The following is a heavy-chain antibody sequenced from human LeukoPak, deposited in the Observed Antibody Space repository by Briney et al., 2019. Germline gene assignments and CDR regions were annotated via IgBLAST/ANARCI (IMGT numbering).Heavy chain of an antibody. CDR2: VWYDGSKT. Sequence: PGGSLRLSCAASGFTFSSYAMHWVRQAPGKGLEWVAVVWYDGSKTYSADSVKGRITISRDDSKNTLYLQMNSLRAEDTAVYYCAKDRQWLVRGKYYFDYWGQETLVTVSS. V-gene: IGHV3-30*02. D-gene: IGHD6-19*01. CDR3: AKDRQWLVRGKYYFDY. J-gene: IGHJ4*02. CDR1: GFTFSSYA.